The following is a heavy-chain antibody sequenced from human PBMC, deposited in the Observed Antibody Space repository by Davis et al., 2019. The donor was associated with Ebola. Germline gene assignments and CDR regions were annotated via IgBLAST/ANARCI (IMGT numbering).Heavy chain of an antibody. J-gene: IGHJ6*02. Sequence: MPSETLSLTCDVSGASLSSNNWWIWVRQSPGKGLEWIGQIYLSGNTNYNPSLQSRVTISMDKSKNQFSLKLSSVTAADTAVYYCARDQGEYGDYTGGMDVWGQGTTVTVSS. CDR1: GASLSSNNW. CDR2: IYLSGNT. D-gene: IGHD4-17*01. V-gene: IGHV4-4*02. CDR3: ARDQGEYGDYTGGMDV.